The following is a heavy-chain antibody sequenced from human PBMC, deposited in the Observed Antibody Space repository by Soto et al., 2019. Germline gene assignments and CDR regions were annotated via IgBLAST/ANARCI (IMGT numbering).Heavy chain of an antibody. CDR1: GYTFTGYY. CDR2: INPNSGGT. Sequence: QVQLVQSGAEVKKPGASVKVSCKASGYTFTGYYMHWVRQAPGQGLEWMGWINPNSGGTNYAQKFQGWVTMPRDTSISTAYMELSRLRSDDTAVYYCAITQYSSSWQNFDYWGQGTLVTVSS. D-gene: IGHD6-13*01. CDR3: AITQYSSSWQNFDY. V-gene: IGHV1-2*04. J-gene: IGHJ4*02.